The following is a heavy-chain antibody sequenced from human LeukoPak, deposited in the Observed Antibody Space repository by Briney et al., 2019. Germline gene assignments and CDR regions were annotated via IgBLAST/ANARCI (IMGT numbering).Heavy chain of an antibody. CDR2: INWNGNNV. D-gene: IGHD3-22*01. Sequence: GGSLRLSCATSGFTFDDYGTNWVRQAPGKGLEWVFNINWNGNNVDYADSVKGRFTISRDKAKNSLHLQMNSLRAEDTALYYCARVRKQYYYDDSHHRDASDIWGRGTMVIVSS. V-gene: IGHV3-20*04. CDR1: GFTFDDYG. CDR3: ARVRKQYYYDDSHHRDASDI. J-gene: IGHJ3*02.